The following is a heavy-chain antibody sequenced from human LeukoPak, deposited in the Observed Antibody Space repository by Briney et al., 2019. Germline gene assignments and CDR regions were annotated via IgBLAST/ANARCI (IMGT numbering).Heavy chain of an antibody. D-gene: IGHD3-22*01. Sequence: SETLSLTCTVSGGSISSYYWSWTRQPPGKGLEWIGYIYYSGSTNYNPSLKSRVTISVDTSKNQFSLKLSSVTAADTAVYYCARHGLYYYDSSGYYDYWGQGTLVTVSS. CDR1: GGSISSYY. CDR2: IYYSGST. CDR3: ARHGLYYYDSSGYYDY. V-gene: IGHV4-59*08. J-gene: IGHJ4*02.